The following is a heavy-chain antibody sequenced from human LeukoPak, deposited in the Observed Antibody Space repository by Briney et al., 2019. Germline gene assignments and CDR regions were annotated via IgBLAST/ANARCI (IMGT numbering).Heavy chain of an antibody. CDR1: GFTFSSYG. Sequence: GGSLRLSCAASGFTFSSYGMHWVREAPGKGLEWVALISYDGSNKYYADSVKGRFTISRDNSKNTLYLQMNSLRAEDTAVYYCARDLRVRGYSGYVKGYWGQGTLVTVSS. V-gene: IGHV3-30*03. J-gene: IGHJ4*02. CDR3: ARDLRVRGYSGYVKGY. CDR2: ISYDGSNK. D-gene: IGHD5-12*01.